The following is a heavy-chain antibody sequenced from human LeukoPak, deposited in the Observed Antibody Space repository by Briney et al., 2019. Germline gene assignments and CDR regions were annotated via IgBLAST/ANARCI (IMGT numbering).Heavy chain of an antibody. D-gene: IGHD3-10*01. CDR2: ISSSSSYI. J-gene: IGHJ5*02. V-gene: IGHV3-21*01. CDR1: GFTFSSYS. Sequence: GGSLRLSCAASGFTFSSYSMNWVRQAPGKGLEWVSSISSSSSYIYYADSVKGRLTISRDNSKDTLYVQMNSLRAEDTAVYYCARGRGEGRGIAMVRGVRAPSYNWFDPWGHGTQVTVSS. CDR3: ARGRGEGRGIAMVRGVRAPSYNWFDP.